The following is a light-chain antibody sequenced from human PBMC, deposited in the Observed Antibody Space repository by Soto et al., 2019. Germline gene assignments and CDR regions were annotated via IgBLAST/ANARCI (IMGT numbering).Light chain of an antibody. V-gene: IGKV3-15*01. Sequence: EIVMTQSPATLSVSPGERATLSCRASQSVCSNLAWYQQKPGQAPRLLIYGASTRATGIPARFSGSGSGTELTLTISSLQSEDFAVYYCQQYNNWPAWTFGQGTKVEIK. CDR3: QQYNNWPAWT. CDR1: QSVCSN. CDR2: GAS. J-gene: IGKJ1*01.